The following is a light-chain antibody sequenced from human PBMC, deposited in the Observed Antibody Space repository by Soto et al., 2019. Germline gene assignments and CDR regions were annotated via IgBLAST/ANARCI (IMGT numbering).Light chain of an antibody. CDR2: LGS. J-gene: IGKJ1*01. CDR1: QSLLQSNGNHY. Sequence: DIVLTQSPLSLPVTPGEPASISCRSSQSLLQSNGNHYLDWYLQKPGQSPQVLIYLGSNRASGVPDRFSGSGSGTDFTLKISRVEAEDVGVYYCMQALQPPWTFGQGNKVEIK. V-gene: IGKV2-28*01. CDR3: MQALQPPWT.